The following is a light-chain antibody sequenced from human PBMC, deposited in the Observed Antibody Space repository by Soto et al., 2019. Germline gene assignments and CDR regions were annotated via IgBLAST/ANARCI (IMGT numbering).Light chain of an antibody. CDR1: QSISTW. CDR3: QQYNSYWT. V-gene: IGKV1-5*03. J-gene: IGKJ1*01. CDR2: RAS. Sequence: DIQMTQSPSTLSASVGDRVTITCRASQSISTWLAWYQQKQGKAPKVLIYRASTLESGVPSRFSASGSGTEFTLTISLLQPDDFAADYCQQYNSYWTCGKGTKVDIK.